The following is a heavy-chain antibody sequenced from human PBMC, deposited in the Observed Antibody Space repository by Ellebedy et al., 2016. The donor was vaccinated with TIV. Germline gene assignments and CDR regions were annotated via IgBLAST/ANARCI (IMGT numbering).Heavy chain of an antibody. Sequence: SGPTLVKPTQTLTLTCTFSGFSLSASGMCVSWIRQPPGKALEWLARIDWDDDKYYSTSLKTRLTISKDTSKNQVVLKMTNMDPVDTATYFCARTLARVRAVGTVYYYYGMDVWGQGTTVTVSS. CDR2: IDWDDDK. V-gene: IGHV2-70*12. CDR3: ARTLARVRAVGTVYYYYGMDV. CDR1: GFSLSASGMC. D-gene: IGHD6-13*01. J-gene: IGHJ6*02.